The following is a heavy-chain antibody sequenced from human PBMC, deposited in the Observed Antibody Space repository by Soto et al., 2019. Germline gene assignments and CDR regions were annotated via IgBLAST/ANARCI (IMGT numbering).Heavy chain of an antibody. CDR1: GGTFSSYA. CDR3: ARGIGQQLVLPPYYYGMDV. V-gene: IGHV1-69*12. Sequence: QVQLVQSGAEVKKPGSSVKVSCKASGGTFSSYAISWVRQAPGQGLEWMGGIIPIFGTANYAQKFQGRVTITADESTSIAYMELSSLRSEDTAVYYCARGIGQQLVLPPYYYGMDVWGQGTTVTVSS. CDR2: IIPIFGTA. J-gene: IGHJ6*02. D-gene: IGHD6-13*01.